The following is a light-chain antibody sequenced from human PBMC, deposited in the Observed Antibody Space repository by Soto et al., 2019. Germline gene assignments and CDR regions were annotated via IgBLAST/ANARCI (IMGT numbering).Light chain of an antibody. J-gene: IGKJ4*01. CDR2: WAS. V-gene: IGKV4-1*01. CDR1: QNVLYSSNNKNQ. Sequence: DIVMTQSPDSLAVSLGERATINCKSSQNVLYSSNNKNQLAWYQQKPGQPPKLLIYWASTRESGVPDRFSGSGSGTDFILTISSLQAEDVAVYYCQQYYSPPLTFGGGPKVEIK. CDR3: QQYYSPPLT.